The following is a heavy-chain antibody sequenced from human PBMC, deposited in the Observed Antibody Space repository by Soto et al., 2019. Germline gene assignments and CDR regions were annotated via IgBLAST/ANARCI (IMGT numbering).Heavy chain of an antibody. CDR2: INAGNGNT. D-gene: IGHD2-15*01. CDR1: GYTFTSYA. V-gene: IGHV1-3*01. Sequence: ASVKASGKASGYTFTSYAMHWVRQAPGQRLEWMGWINAGNGNTKYSQKFQGRVTITRDTSASTAYMELSSLRSEDTAVYYCARDVSASFLDFQHWGQGTLVTVSS. J-gene: IGHJ1*01. CDR3: ARDVSASFLDFQH.